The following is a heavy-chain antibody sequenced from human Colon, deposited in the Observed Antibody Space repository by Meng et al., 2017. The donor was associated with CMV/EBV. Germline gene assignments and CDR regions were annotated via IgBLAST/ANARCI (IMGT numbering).Heavy chain of an antibody. CDR2: INHRGNT. CDR1: GGSFSSYY. CDR3: ARGGLVYDYGEEYYYFYGIDV. Sequence: GSLRLSCAVSGGSFSSYYWSWIRETPGKGLEWIGEINHRGNTNYNLSLKSRTNISIDTSKNQFSLKLRSVTAADTAVYYCARGGLVYDYGEEYYYFYGIDVWAQGTTVTVSS. J-gene: IGHJ6*02. D-gene: IGHD3/OR15-3a*01. V-gene: IGHV4-34*01.